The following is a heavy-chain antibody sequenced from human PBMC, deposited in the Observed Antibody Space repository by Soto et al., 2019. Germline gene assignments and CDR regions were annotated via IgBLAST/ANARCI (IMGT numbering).Heavy chain of an antibody. J-gene: IGHJ6*02. CDR1: GFTFSDYA. CDR3: ARDRRPSIYSGLAV. D-gene: IGHD2-2*01. Sequence: EVQLLESGGGLVQPGGSLRLSCAASGFTFSDYAMSWVRQAPGKGLEWVSAIDGSSATTNYADSVKGRFTISRDNSKNTMVLHMSGLRAEDTAVYYCARDRRPSIYSGLAVWGQGTTVIVSS. V-gene: IGHV3-23*01. CDR2: IDGSSATT.